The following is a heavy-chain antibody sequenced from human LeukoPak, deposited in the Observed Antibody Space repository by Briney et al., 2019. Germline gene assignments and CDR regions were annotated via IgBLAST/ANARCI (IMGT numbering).Heavy chain of an antibody. CDR2: VSSSGGTM. D-gene: IGHD5-24*01. CDR1: GFTFSSYE. Sequence: GGSLRLSCAAAGFTFSSYEMNWVRQAPGKGLEWISFVSSSGGTMYYADSVRGRFTLSRDNAKTSLYLQMNSLRAEDTAVYYCARTEMSPFYYYGMDVWGQGTTVTVSS. V-gene: IGHV3-48*03. J-gene: IGHJ6*02. CDR3: ARTEMSPFYYYGMDV.